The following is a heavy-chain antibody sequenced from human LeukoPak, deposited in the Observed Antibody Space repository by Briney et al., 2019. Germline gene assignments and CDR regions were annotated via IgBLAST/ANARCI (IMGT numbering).Heavy chain of an antibody. CDR2: IYHSGST. CDR3: ARRGSDIGDDP. J-gene: IGHJ5*02. D-gene: IGHD2-15*01. Sequence: PSETLSLTXAVSGYSIGSGYYWGWIREPPGKGLERIGSIYHSGSTYYNPSLKSRVTISVDTSKNQFSLKLSSVTAADTAVYYCARRGSDIGDDPWGQGTLVTVSS. CDR1: GYSIGSGYY. V-gene: IGHV4-38-2*01.